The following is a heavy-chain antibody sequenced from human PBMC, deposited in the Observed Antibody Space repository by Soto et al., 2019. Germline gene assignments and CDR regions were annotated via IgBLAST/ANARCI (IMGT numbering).Heavy chain of an antibody. Sequence: QPGGSLRLSCEASGFTFNTYSMHWVRQPPGKGLEWLAAIWYDGTQKYYADSVKGRFIISRDNSKKTLYLEMNSLRAEDTAVYYCARAGGNTVTGLWPFDSWGQGTLVTVSS. J-gene: IGHJ4*02. CDR2: IWYDGTQK. D-gene: IGHD4-17*01. CDR1: GFTFNTYS. CDR3: ARAGGNTVTGLWPFDS. V-gene: IGHV3-33*01.